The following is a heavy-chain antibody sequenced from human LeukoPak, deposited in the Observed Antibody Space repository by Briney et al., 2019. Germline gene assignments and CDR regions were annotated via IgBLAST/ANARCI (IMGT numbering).Heavy chain of an antibody. D-gene: IGHD6-13*01. Sequence: GGSLRLSCAASGFTFSSYAMSWVRQAPGKGLEWVSAISGSGGSTYYADSVKGRFTISRDNSKNTLYLQMNSLRAEDTAVYYCGKSFQLVLPYYYYGMDVWGQGTTVTVSS. CDR3: GKSFQLVLPYYYYGMDV. J-gene: IGHJ6*02. CDR1: GFTFSSYA. CDR2: ISGSGGST. V-gene: IGHV3-23*01.